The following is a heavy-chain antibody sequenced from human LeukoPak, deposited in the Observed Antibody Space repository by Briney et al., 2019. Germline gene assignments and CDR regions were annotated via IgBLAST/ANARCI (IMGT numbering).Heavy chain of an antibody. CDR3: ARVYREFGVVSSAFDI. V-gene: IGHV5-51*01. D-gene: IGHD3-10*01. CDR1: GYSSTSYW. CDR2: IYPGDSDT. Sequence: GESLKISCKGSGYSSTSYWIGWVRQMPGKGLEWMGIIYPGDSDTRYSPSFQGQVTISADKSISTAYLQWSSLKASDTAMYYCARVYREFGVVSSAFDIWGQGTMVTVSS. J-gene: IGHJ3*02.